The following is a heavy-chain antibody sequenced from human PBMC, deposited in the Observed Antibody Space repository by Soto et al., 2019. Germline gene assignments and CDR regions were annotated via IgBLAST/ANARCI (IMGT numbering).Heavy chain of an antibody. CDR1: GGSTSSNY. V-gene: IGHV4-59*01. CDR3: ARGLTYLDAFDI. D-gene: IGHD2-2*01. CDR2: IYYSGIA. Sequence: QVQLQESGPGLVKPSETLSLTCTVSGGSTSSNYWSWIRQPPGKGLEWIGYIYYSGIANYNPSPKSRVTISVDTSKKQFSLKLNSVTAADTAVYYCARGLTYLDAFDIWGQGAMVTVSS. J-gene: IGHJ3*02.